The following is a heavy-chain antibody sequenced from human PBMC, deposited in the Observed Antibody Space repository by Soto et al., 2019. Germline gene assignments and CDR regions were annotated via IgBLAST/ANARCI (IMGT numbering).Heavy chain of an antibody. CDR3: ARHSGYYFDY. V-gene: IGHV5-51*01. CDR1: GFSFISHW. Sequence: GESLKISCQVSGFSFISHWIGWVRQTPGKGLEWMGIIYPGDSDTRYSPSFQGQVTISADKSITTAYLQWSSLKASDTAIYYCARHSGYYFDYWGQGTLVTVSS. CDR2: IYPGDSDT. J-gene: IGHJ4*02.